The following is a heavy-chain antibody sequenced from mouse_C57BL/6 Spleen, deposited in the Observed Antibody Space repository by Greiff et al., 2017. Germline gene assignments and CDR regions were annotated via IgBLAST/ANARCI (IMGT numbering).Heavy chain of an antibody. D-gene: IGHD2-3*01. V-gene: IGHV1-69*01. J-gene: IGHJ2*01. Sequence: QVQLQQPGDERGRRGEVGTGVGKSSCERFASYWMHWVKQRPGQGLEWIGEIDPSDSYTNYNQKFKGKSTLTVDKSSSTAYMQLSSLTSEDSAVYYCARGGWFHFDYWGQGTTLTVSS. CDR1: CERFASYW. CDR2: IDPSDSYT. CDR3: ARGGWFHFDY.